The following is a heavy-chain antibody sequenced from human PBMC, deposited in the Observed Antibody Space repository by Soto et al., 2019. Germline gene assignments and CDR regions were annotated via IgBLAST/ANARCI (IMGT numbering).Heavy chain of an antibody. CDR2: IKPNSGGT. Sequence: ASVKVSCKASGYTFTGYYMHWVRQAPGQGLEWMGWIKPNSGGTNYAQKFQGWVTMTRDTSISTAYMELSRLRSDDTAVYYCARWSGYDSYYFDYWGQGTLVTVSS. D-gene: IGHD5-12*01. CDR3: ARWSGYDSYYFDY. CDR1: GYTFTGYY. V-gene: IGHV1-2*04. J-gene: IGHJ4*02.